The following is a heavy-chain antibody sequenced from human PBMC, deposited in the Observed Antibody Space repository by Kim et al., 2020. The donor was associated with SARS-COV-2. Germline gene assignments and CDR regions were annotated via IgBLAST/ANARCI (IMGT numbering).Heavy chain of an antibody. CDR2: IGTAGDT. Sequence: GGSLRLSCAASGFTFSSYDMHWVRQATGKGLEWVSAIGTAGDTYYPGSVKGRFTISRENAKNSLYLQMNSLRAGDTAVYYCARGRDYYGSGREVDVWGQGTTVTVSS. CDR3: ARGRDYYGSGREVDV. CDR1: GFTFSSYD. J-gene: IGHJ6*02. V-gene: IGHV3-13*01. D-gene: IGHD3-10*01.